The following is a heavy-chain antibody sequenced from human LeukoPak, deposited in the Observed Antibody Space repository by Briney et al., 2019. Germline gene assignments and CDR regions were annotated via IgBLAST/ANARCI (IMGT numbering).Heavy chain of an antibody. Sequence: GGSLRLSCAASGFTFSTYGMHWVRQAPGKGLEWVALIWYDGSNKYYADSVKGRFTISRDNSKNTLYLQMNSLRAEDTAVYYCAKDRPGDYDLNGWFDPWGQGTLVTVSS. V-gene: IGHV3-30*02. CDR1: GFTFSTYG. J-gene: IGHJ5*02. CDR2: IWYDGSNK. CDR3: AKDRPGDYDLNGWFDP. D-gene: IGHD4-17*01.